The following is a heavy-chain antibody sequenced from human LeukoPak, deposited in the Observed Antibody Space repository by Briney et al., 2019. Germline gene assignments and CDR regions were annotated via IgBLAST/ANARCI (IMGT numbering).Heavy chain of an antibody. Sequence: GGSLRLSCAASGFTFSSYAMSWVRQAPVKGLEWVSAISGSGGSTYYADSVKGRFTISRDNSKNTLYLQMNSMRAEDTAVYYCAKDLRYCCSSSCYGAIIRGIDYWGQGTLVTVSS. J-gene: IGHJ4*02. CDR1: GFTFSSYA. CDR3: AKDLRYCCSSSCYGAIIRGIDY. D-gene: IGHD2-2*01. V-gene: IGHV3-23*01. CDR2: ISGSGGST.